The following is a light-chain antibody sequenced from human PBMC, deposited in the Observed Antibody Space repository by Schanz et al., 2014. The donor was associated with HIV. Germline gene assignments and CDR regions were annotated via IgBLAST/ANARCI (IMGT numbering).Light chain of an antibody. Sequence: QSVLTQPPSASGSRGQSVTISCTGTSRDAGHYDYAPWYQQHPGKAPKLMIYEVSKRPSGVPDRFSGSKSGNTASLTVSGLQAEDEADYFCNSYAGSNNVVFGGGTKLTVL. CDR2: EVS. J-gene: IGLJ2*01. V-gene: IGLV2-8*01. CDR1: SRDAGHYDY. CDR3: NSYAGSNNVV.